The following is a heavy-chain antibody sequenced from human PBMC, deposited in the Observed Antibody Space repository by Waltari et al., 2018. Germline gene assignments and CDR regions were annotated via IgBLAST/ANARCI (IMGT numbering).Heavy chain of an antibody. D-gene: IGHD6-6*01. CDR2: MNPNSGNT. V-gene: IGHV1-8*03. J-gene: IGHJ4*02. Sequence: QVQLVQSGAEVKKPGASVKVSCKASGYTFTSYDVNCMRQATGQGLEWLGWMNPNSGNTGYAQKFQGRVTITRNTSISTAYMELSSLRSEDTAVYYCARVVSIAARRDFGYWGQGTLVTVSS. CDR1: GYTFTSYD. CDR3: ARVVSIAARRDFGY.